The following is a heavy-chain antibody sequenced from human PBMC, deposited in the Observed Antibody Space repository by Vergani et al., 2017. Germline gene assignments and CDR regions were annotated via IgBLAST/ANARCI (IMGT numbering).Heavy chain of an antibody. V-gene: IGHV4-59*10. CDR3: ALEAYCGGDCYSSIGY. Sequence: QVQLQQWGAGLLKPSETLSLTCAVYGGSFSGYYWSWIRQPAGKGLEWIGRIYTSGSTNYNPSLKSRVTISVDTSKNQFSLKLSSVTAADTAVYYCALEAYCGGDCYSSIGYWGQGTLVTVSS. CDR2: IYTSGST. D-gene: IGHD2-21*02. CDR1: GGSFSGYY. J-gene: IGHJ4*02.